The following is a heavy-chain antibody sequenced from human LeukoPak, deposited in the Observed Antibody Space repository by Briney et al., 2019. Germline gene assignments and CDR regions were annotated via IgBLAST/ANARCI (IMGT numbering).Heavy chain of an antibody. CDR3: ATEADGGPNY. CDR2: IKSKTDGMTT. V-gene: IGHV3-15*01. CDR1: IFPFSNAC. J-gene: IGHJ4*02. D-gene: IGHD4-23*01. Sequence: GVPVTLFCAASIFPFSNACTSWARQATGRALEWAGCIKSKTDGMTTDSAAPVKGRFTISRDNSKNTLYLQMNSLKPNDRAVYYCATEADGGPNYWGQGSLVTVSS.